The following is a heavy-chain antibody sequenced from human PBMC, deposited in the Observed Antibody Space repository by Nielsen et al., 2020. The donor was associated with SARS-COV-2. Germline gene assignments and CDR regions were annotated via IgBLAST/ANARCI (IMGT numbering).Heavy chain of an antibody. CDR1: GFTVDPYG. D-gene: IGHD3-10*01. CDR2: SRDVSNK. J-gene: IGHJ4*02. V-gene: IGHV3-30*02. CDR3: VLGDYNGSGYSFDY. Sequence: GESLKISCAASGFTVDPYGIHWVRQAPGKGLEWVALSRDVSNKYYADSVKGRFTVSGDNSKNTLYLQLNSLRAEDTAVYYCVLGDYNGSGYSFDYWGQGTLVTVSS.